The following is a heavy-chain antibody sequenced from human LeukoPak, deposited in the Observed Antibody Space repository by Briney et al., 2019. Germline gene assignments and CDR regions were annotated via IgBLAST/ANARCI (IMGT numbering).Heavy chain of an antibody. J-gene: IGHJ6*02. CDR2: ISSSGSTI. CDR1: GFTFSDYY. V-gene: IGHV3-11*01. CDR3: ARAHIRAIVPAAIEDYYYGMDV. Sequence: PGGSLRLSCAASGFTFSDYYMSWIRQAPGKGLEWVSYISSSGSTIYYADSVKGRFTISRDNAKNSLYLQMNSLRAEDTAVYYCARAHIRAIVPAAIEDYYYGMDVWGQGTTVTVSS. D-gene: IGHD2-2*01.